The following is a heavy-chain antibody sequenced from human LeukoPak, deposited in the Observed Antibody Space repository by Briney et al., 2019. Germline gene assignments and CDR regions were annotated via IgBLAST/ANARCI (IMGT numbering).Heavy chain of an antibody. CDR2: IRYDGSNK. V-gene: IGHV3-30*02. CDR1: GFTFSSYG. D-gene: IGHD1-1*01. Sequence: PGGSLRLSCAASGFTFSSYGMHWVRQAPGKGLEWVAFIRYDGSNKYYADSVKGRFTISRDNSKNTLYLQMNSLRAEDTAVYYCAKAPWERYYFDYWGQGTLVTVSS. J-gene: IGHJ4*02. CDR3: AKAPWERYYFDY.